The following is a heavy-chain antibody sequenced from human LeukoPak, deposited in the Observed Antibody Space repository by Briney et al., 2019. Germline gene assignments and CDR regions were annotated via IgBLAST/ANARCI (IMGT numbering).Heavy chain of an antibody. D-gene: IGHD3-10*01. Sequence: GGSLRLSCAASGFTFSSYWMSWVRQSPGKGLEWVANIKRDGSEKYFMDSVKGRFTISRDNAKNALYLEMNSLRAEDTAEYFCARERMYSGSGSTYPYYDYWGQGTLVTVSS. V-gene: IGHV3-7*01. CDR2: IKRDGSEK. J-gene: IGHJ4*02. CDR1: GFTFSSYW. CDR3: ARERMYSGSGSTYPYYDY.